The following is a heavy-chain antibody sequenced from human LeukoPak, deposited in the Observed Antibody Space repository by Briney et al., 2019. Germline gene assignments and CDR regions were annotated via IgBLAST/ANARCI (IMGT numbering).Heavy chain of an antibody. V-gene: IGHV4-4*02. CDR1: GGSISTTNW. CDR2: IYDSGST. D-gene: IGHD6-13*01. CDR3: ARGCGSSSWEFDY. Sequence: SETLSLTCAVSGGSISTTNWWNWVRQPPGKGLEWIGSIYDSGSTYYNPSLKSRVTISVDTSKNQFSLKLNSVTAADTAVYYCARGCGSSSWEFDYWGQGTLVTVSS. J-gene: IGHJ4*02.